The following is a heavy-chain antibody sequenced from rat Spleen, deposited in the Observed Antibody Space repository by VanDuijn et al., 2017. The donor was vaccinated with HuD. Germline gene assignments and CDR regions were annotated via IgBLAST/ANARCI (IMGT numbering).Heavy chain of an antibody. J-gene: IGHJ2*01. CDR3: ARHRNYGGIPFDY. D-gene: IGHD1-11*01. Sequence: EVQLVESNGGLVQPGRPLKLSCTTSGFTFSDCYMAWVRQAPTKGLEWVASIRTGGGDTYYRDSVRGRFTFSRDNAKSTLYLQMDSLRSEDTATYYCARHRNYGGIPFDYWGQGVMVTVSS. V-gene: IGHV5-25*01. CDR1: GFTFSDCY. CDR2: IRTGGGDT.